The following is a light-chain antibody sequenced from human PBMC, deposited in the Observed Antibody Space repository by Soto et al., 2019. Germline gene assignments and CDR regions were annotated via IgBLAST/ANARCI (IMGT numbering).Light chain of an antibody. J-gene: IGLJ1*01. CDR2: DVS. Sequence: QSALTQPASVSGSPGQSITISCTGTSSDVGAYNSVAWYQHNPGKAPKLMIYDVSNRPSGVSSRFSGSKSANTASLSISGLPAYYEADYYCSSYTSSSTLVFGTGTKLTVL. CDR1: SSDVGAYNS. CDR3: SSYTSSSTLV. V-gene: IGLV2-14*01.